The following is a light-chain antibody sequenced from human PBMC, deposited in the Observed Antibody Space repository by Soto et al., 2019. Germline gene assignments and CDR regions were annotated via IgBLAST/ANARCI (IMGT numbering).Light chain of an antibody. Sequence: EIVLTQSPGTLSLSPGERATLSCRASQSVSRSYVAWYQQKPGQAPRLLIYGASSRATGISDRFSGSGSGTDFTLIISRLDPEDFAVYYCQQYGGSPWTFGQGTKVEMK. CDR1: QSVSRSY. V-gene: IGKV3-20*01. J-gene: IGKJ1*01. CDR2: GAS. CDR3: QQYGGSPWT.